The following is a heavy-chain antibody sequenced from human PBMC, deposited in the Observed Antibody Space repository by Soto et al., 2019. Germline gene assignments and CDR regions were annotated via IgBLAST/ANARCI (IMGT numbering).Heavy chain of an antibody. CDR3: ARAGIVQVSYAMDV. CDR2: IYHSGST. D-gene: IGHD2-8*01. J-gene: IGHJ6*02. V-gene: IGHV4-59*01. CDR1: GGSIGGDS. Sequence: KPSETLSLTCTVSGGSIGGDSWSWIRQSPGKGLDFIGYIYHSGSTNYNPSLKSRVTILMDTSKNQFSLRLSSVTAADTAVYYCARAGIVQVSYAMDVWGQGTTVTVSS.